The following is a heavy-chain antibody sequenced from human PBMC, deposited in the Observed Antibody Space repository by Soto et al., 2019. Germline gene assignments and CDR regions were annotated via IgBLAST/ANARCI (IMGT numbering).Heavy chain of an antibody. J-gene: IGHJ6*03. CDR2: TYYRSKWYN. CDR1: GDSVSSNSAA. V-gene: IGHV6-1*01. CDR3: ARDPLGYCSSTSCYYYYYMDV. D-gene: IGHD2-2*01. Sequence: SQTLSLTCAISGDSVSSNSAAWNWIRQSPSRGLEWLGRTYYRSKWYNDYAVSVKSRITINPDTSKNQFSLQLNSVTPEDTAVYYCARDPLGYCSSTSCYYYYYMDVWGKGTTVTVSS.